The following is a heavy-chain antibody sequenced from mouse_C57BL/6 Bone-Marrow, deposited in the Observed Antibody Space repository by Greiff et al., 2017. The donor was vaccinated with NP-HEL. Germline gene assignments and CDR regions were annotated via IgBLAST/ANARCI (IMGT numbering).Heavy chain of an antibody. V-gene: IGHV1-81*01. D-gene: IGHD2-2*01. J-gene: IGHJ2*01. CDR1: GYTFTSYG. CDR2: IYPRSGNT. Sequence: VHLVESGAELARPGASVKLSCKASGYTFTSYGISWVKQRTGQGLEWIGEIYPRSGNTYYNEKFKGKATLTADKSSSTAYMELRSLTSEDSAVYFCARNYGFYFDYWGRGTTLTVSS. CDR3: ARNYGFYFDY.